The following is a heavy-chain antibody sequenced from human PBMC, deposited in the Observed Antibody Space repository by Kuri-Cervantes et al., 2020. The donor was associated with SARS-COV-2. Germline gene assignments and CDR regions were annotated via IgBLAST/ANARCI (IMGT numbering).Heavy chain of an antibody. CDR3: AKDIAGAGHFDY. D-gene: IGHD6-19*01. CDR2: IYSGGSST. CDR1: GFTFSSYA. Sequence: GESLKISCAASGFTFSSYAMSWVRQAPGKGLEWVSVIYSGGSSTYYADSAKGRFTISRDNSKNTLYLQMNSLRAEDTAVYYCAKDIAGAGHFDYWGQGTLVTVSS. V-gene: IGHV3-23*03. J-gene: IGHJ4*02.